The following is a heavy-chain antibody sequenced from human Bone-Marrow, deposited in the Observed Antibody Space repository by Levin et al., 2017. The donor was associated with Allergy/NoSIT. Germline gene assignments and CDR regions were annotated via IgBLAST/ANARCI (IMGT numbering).Heavy chain of an antibody. CDR3: AKAHIVVIPAAIRSFDY. CDR1: GFSFSSYA. J-gene: IGHJ4*02. Sequence: HSSETLSLTCAASGFSFSSYAMSWVRQAPGKGLEWVSAISGGGGSTYYADAVKGRFTISRDNSKNTLYLQMNSLRVEDTALYYCAKAHIVVIPAAIRSFDYWGQGTLVTVSS. V-gene: IGHV3-23*01. D-gene: IGHD2-2*01. CDR2: ISGGGGST.